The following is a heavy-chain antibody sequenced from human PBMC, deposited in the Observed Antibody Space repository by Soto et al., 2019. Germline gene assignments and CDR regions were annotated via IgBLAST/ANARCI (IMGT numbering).Heavy chain of an antibody. D-gene: IGHD3-10*01. CDR1: GGSISSGDYY. J-gene: IGHJ5*02. V-gene: IGHV4-30-4*01. Sequence: PSETLSLTCTVSGGSISSGDYYWSWIRQPPGKGLEWIGYIYYSGSTYYNPSLKSRVTISVDTSKNQFSLKLSSVTAADTAVYYCAGDSYYYGSGSFNWFDPWGQGTLVTVSS. CDR2: IYYSGST. CDR3: AGDSYYYGSGSFNWFDP.